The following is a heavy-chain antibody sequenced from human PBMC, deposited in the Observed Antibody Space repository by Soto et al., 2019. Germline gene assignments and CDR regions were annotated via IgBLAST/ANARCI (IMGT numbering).Heavy chain of an antibody. Sequence: SETLSLTCTVSGGSISSGGYYWSWIRQHPGKGLEWIGYIYYSGRTYYNPSLKSRVTISVDTSKNQFSLKLSSVTAADTAVYYWPVSSSSYPDYFDYWGQGTLITVSS. J-gene: IGHJ4*02. CDR2: IYYSGRT. V-gene: IGHV4-31*03. D-gene: IGHD3-22*01. CDR3: PVSSSSYPDYFDY. CDR1: GGSISSGGYY.